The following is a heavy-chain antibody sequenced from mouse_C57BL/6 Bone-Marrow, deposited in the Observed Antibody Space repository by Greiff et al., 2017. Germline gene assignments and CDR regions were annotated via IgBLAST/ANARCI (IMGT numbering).Heavy chain of an antibody. V-gene: IGHV1-54*01. J-gene: IGHJ1*03. CDR2: INPGSGGT. CDR1: GYAFTNYL. Sequence: QVQLQQSGAELVRPGTSVKVSCKASGYAFTNYLIEWVKQRPGQGLEWIGVINPGSGGTNYNEKFKGKATLTADKSSSTAYMQLSSLTSEDSAVYFCARRRLLPYWYFDVWGTGTTVTVSS. CDR3: ARRRLLPYWYFDV. D-gene: IGHD2-3*01.